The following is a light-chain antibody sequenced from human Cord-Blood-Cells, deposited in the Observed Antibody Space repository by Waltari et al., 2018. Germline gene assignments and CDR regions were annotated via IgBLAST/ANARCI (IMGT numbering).Light chain of an antibody. CDR1: RSDVGGYNY. V-gene: IGLV2-14*01. CDR3: SSYTSSSTQV. J-gene: IGLJ1*01. CDR2: EVS. Sequence: QSALTQPASVSGSPGQSITISCTGTRSDVGGYNYVPWYQQHPGKAPKLMIYEVSNRPSGVSNRFSGSKSGNTASLTISGLQAEDEADYYCSSYTSSSTQVFGTGTKVTVL.